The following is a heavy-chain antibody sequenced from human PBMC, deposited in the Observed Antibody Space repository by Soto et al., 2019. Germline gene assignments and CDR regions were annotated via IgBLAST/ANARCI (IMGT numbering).Heavy chain of an antibody. D-gene: IGHD2-2*01. Sequence: GASVKVSCKAPGGTFSSYAISWVRQAPGQGLEWMGGIIPIFGTANYAQKFQGRVTITADESTSTAYMELSSLRSEDTAVYYCARVLRGHCSSTSCYAYYYYGMDVWGQGTTVTVSS. J-gene: IGHJ6*02. V-gene: IGHV1-69*13. CDR3: ARVLRGHCSSTSCYAYYYYGMDV. CDR2: IIPIFGTA. CDR1: GGTFSSYA.